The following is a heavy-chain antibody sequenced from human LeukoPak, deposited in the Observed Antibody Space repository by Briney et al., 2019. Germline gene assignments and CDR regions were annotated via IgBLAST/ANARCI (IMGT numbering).Heavy chain of an antibody. CDR1: GGSISNSY. D-gene: IGHD3-22*01. CDR3: ARDTKFYDSSAYYYFDY. Sequence: PSETLSLTCTVSGGSISNSYWGWIRQPPGKGLEWIGYIYYSGSTNYNPSLKSRVTISVDTSNNQFSLKLSSVTAADTAVYYCARDTKFYDSSAYYYFDYWGQGTLVTVSS. CDR2: IYYSGST. J-gene: IGHJ4*02. V-gene: IGHV4-59*01.